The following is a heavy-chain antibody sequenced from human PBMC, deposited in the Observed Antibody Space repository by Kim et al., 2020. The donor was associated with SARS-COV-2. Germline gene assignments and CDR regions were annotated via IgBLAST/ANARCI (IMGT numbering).Heavy chain of an antibody. CDR2: ISSNGGST. D-gene: IGHD6-13*01. Sequence: GGSLRLSCSASGFTFSSYAMHWVRQAPGKGLEYVSAISSNGGSTYYADSVKGRFTISRDNSKNTLYLQMSSLRAEDTAVYYCVKGGPVIAGTFDYWGQGTLVTVSS. V-gene: IGHV3-64D*09. J-gene: IGHJ4*02. CDR1: GFTFSSYA. CDR3: VKGGPVIAGTFDY.